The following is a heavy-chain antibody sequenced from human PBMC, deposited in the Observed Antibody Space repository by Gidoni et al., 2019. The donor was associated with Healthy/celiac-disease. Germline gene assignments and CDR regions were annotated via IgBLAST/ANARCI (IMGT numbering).Heavy chain of an antibody. D-gene: IGHD6-13*01. CDR1: GGTVSSYA. V-gene: IGHV1-69*01. CDR2: ITPIFGTA. J-gene: IGHJ4*02. CDR3: ARSTGEQQLGFFDY. Sequence: QVQLVQSGAEVKKPGSSVTVSCKASGGTVSSYAISWVRQAPGQGLEWMGGITPIFGTANYAQKFQGRVTITADESTSTAYMELSSLRSEDTAVYYCARSTGEQQLGFFDYWGQGTLVTVSS.